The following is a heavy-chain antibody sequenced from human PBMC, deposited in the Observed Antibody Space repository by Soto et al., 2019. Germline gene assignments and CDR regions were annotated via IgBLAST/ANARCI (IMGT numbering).Heavy chain of an antibody. V-gene: IGHV1-18*04. Sequence: ASVKVSCMTSGYTFTNYCITWVRQAPGQGLKWMGWISAYNGDTNYAQKFQGRVIMTTDTSTTTAYMELRSLRSDDTAVYYCARGPAGGLRGGVSYWGQGTLVTVSS. CDR3: ARGPAGGLRGGVSY. CDR2: ISAYNGDT. J-gene: IGHJ4*02. D-gene: IGHD2-15*01. CDR1: GYTFTNYC.